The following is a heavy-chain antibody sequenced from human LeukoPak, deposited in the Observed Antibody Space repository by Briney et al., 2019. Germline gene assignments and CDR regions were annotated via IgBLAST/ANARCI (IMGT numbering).Heavy chain of an antibody. CDR1: GFTFDDYG. D-gene: IGHD3-10*01. CDR2: INWNGGST. J-gene: IGHJ2*01. V-gene: IGHV3-20*01. Sequence: PGGSLRLSCAASGFTFDDYGMSWVRQAPGKGLEWVSGINWNGGSTGYADSVKGRFTISRDNAKNSLYLQMNSLRAEDTALYHCARDGGYGSRSYNLHYWYFDLWGRGTLVTVSS. CDR3: ARDGGYGSRSYNLHYWYFDL.